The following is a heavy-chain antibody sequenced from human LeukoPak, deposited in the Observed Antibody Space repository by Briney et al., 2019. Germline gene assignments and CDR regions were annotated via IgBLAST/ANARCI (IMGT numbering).Heavy chain of an antibody. Sequence: GGSLRLSCAASGFTFSSYEMNWVRQAPGKGLEWVSYISSSGSTIYYADSVKGRFTISRDNAKNSLYVQMNNLRAEDTAVYYCARGGYYDSSGYYYVGYFHHWGQGTLVTVSS. V-gene: IGHV3-48*03. CDR2: ISSSGSTI. J-gene: IGHJ1*01. D-gene: IGHD3-22*01. CDR1: GFTFSSYE. CDR3: ARGGYYDSSGYYYVGYFHH.